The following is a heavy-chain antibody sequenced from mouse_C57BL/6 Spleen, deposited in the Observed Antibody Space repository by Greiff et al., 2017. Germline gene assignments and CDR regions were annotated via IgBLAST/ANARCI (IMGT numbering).Heavy chain of an antibody. CDR2: IYPRSGNT. CDR1: GYTFTSYG. Sequence: QVQLQQSGAELARPGASVKLSCKASGYTFTSYGISWVKQRPGQGLEWIGEIYPRSGNTYYNEKFKGKATLTADKSSSTAYMELRSLTSEDSAVYFCARTAQAQGFAYWGQGTLVTVSA. CDR3: ARTAQAQGFAY. J-gene: IGHJ3*01. V-gene: IGHV1-81*01. D-gene: IGHD3-2*02.